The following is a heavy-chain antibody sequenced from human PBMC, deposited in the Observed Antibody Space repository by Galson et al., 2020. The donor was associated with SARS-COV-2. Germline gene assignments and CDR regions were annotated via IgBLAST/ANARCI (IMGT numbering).Heavy chain of an antibody. J-gene: IGHJ5*02. CDR3: ARDATSSGWYNWFDP. V-gene: IGHV4-39*07. Sequence: SQTLSLTCTVSGGSIRSSHYYWGWIRQPPGKGLEWIVSVLNSGTTHYSPSLQSRVTISVDTSKNQFSLNLNSVTAADTAMYYCARDATSSGWYNWFDPWGQGTLVTVSS. D-gene: IGHD6-19*01. CDR1: GGSIRSSHYY. CDR2: VLNSGTT.